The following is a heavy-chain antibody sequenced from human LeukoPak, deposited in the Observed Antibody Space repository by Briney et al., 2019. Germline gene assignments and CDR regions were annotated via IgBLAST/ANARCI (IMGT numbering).Heavy chain of an antibody. D-gene: IGHD4-11*01. J-gene: IGHJ4*02. V-gene: IGHV3-23*01. CDR2: ISGSGGST. CDR3: ARNTVLYSTTFDY. CDR1: GFTFSSYA. Sequence: GGSLRLSCAASGFTFSSYAMSWVRQAPGQGLEWVSAISGSGGSTYYADSVKGRFTISRDNSKNTLYLQMNSLRAEDTAVYYCARNTVLYSTTFDYWGQGTLVTVSS.